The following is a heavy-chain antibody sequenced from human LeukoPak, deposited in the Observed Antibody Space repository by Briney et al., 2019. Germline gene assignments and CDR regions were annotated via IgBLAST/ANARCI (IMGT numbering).Heavy chain of an antibody. CDR1: GGSISSYY. Sequence: SETLSLTCTVSGGSISSYYWSWIRQPPGKGLEWIGYIYYSGSTNYNPSLKSRVTISVDTSKNQFSLKLSSVTAADTAVYYCAGGYCSGGRYYSNFGYWGQGTLVTVSS. CDR2: IYYSGST. J-gene: IGHJ4*02. D-gene: IGHD2-15*01. CDR3: AGGYCSGGRYYSNFGY. V-gene: IGHV4-59*01.